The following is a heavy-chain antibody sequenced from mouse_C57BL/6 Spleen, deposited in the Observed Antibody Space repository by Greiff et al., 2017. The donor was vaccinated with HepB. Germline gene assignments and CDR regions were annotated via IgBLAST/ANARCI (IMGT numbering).Heavy chain of an antibody. D-gene: IGHD2-1*01. J-gene: IGHJ3*01. CDR3: ARIYSGWGFAY. Sequence: QVQLQQPGAELVRPGSSVKLSCKASGYTFTSYWMHWVKQRPIQGLEWIGNIDPSDSETHYNQKFKDKATLTVDKSSSTAYMQLSSLTSEDSAVYYCARIYSGWGFAYWGQGTLVTVSA. CDR2: IDPSDSET. CDR1: GYTFTSYW. V-gene: IGHV1-52*01.